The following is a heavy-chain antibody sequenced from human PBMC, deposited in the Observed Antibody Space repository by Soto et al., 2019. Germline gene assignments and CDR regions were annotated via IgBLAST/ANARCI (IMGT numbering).Heavy chain of an antibody. CDR3: ARYTYTSRYSYYGMDV. Sequence: GGSLRLSCADSGLTFSNSAMNWVRQAPGKGLEWVSVISAHGDSAYYADSVKGRFTISRDNSKSTLYLQMNSLTSEDTAVYYCARYTYTSRYSYYGMDVWGQGTTVTVSS. CDR1: GLTFSNSA. V-gene: IGHV3-23*01. CDR2: ISAHGDSA. D-gene: IGHD5-18*01. J-gene: IGHJ6*02.